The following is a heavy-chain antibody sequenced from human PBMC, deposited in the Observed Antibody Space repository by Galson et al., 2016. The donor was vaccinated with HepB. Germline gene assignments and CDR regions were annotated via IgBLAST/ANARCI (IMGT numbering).Heavy chain of an antibody. CDR3: ARKVPGYFQH. Sequence: SETLSLTCTVSGGYITNYYWSWIRQPPGKGLEWIGEISDSGTITNYNSSLKSRVTISIDTTKNQFSLKLNSVTAADTAAYYCARKVPGYFQHWVQGTLVTVSS. V-gene: IGHV4-34*01. D-gene: IGHD3-10*01. J-gene: IGHJ1*01. CDR2: ISDSGTIT. CDR1: GGYITNYY.